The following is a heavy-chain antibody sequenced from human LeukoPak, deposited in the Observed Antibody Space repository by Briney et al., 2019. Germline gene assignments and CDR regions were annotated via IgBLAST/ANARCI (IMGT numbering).Heavy chain of an antibody. D-gene: IGHD3-10*01. Sequence: GGSLRLSCAASGFTFSSYAMSWVRQAPGKGLEWVSAISGSGGSTYYADSVKGRFTISRDNAKNSLYLQMNSLRAEDTALYYCARSRVGEYYYYYMDVWGKGTTVTVSS. CDR1: GFTFSSYA. CDR3: ARSRVGEYYYYYMDV. J-gene: IGHJ6*03. V-gene: IGHV3-23*01. CDR2: ISGSGGST.